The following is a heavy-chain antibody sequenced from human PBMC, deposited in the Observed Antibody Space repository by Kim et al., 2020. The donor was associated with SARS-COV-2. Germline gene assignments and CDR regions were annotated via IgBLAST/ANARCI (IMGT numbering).Heavy chain of an antibody. CDR1: GYTLTELS. D-gene: IGHD6-6*01. CDR3: ATIPPSRYSSSSGYDY. CDR2: FDPEDGET. Sequence: ASVKVSCKVSGYTLTELSMHWVRQAPGKGLEWMGGFDPEDGETIYAQKFQGRVTMTEDTSTDTAYMELSSLRSEDTAVYYCATIPPSRYSSSSGYDYWGQGTLVTVSS. J-gene: IGHJ4*02. V-gene: IGHV1-24*01.